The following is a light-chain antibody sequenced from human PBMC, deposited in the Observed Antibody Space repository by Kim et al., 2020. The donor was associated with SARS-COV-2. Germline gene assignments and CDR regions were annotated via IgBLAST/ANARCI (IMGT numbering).Light chain of an antibody. J-gene: IGKJ2*01. CDR2: GAS. Sequence: VSPGERAPLPCRASRSVTDNLAWYQHKPGQAPRLLIYGASIRATGIPARFSGSGSGTDFTLTISSLQSEDFAVYFCQQYNNWPPFTFGQGTKLEI. CDR3: QQYNNWPPFT. V-gene: IGKV3-15*01. CDR1: RSVTDN.